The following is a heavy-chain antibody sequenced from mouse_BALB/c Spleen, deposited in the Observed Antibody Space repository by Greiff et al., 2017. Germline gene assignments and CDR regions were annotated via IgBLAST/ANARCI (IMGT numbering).Heavy chain of an antibody. Sequence: VMLVESGPGLVAPSQSLSITCTVSGFSLTSYGVHWVRQPPGKGLEWLGVIWAGGSTNYNSALMSRLSISKDNSKSQVFLKMNSLQTDDTAMYYCARDRYDVEAWFAYWGQGTLVTVSA. CDR3: ARDRYDVEAWFAY. D-gene: IGHD2-14*01. V-gene: IGHV2-9*02. CDR1: GFSLTSYG. CDR2: IWAGGST. J-gene: IGHJ3*01.